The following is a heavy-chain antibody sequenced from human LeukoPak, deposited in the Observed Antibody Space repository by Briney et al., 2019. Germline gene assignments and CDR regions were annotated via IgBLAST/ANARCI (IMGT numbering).Heavy chain of an antibody. CDR1: EYSVSNNY. D-gene: IGHD2-2*01. Sequence: HPGGSLRLSCAVSEYSVSNNYMGWVRQAPGKGLEWVSAIYSGGSTYYADSVKGRFTISRDNAKNTLYLQMNSLRAEDTAVYYCARVVIGGSRSFDYWGQGTLVTVSS. CDR2: IYSGGST. CDR3: ARVVIGGSRSFDY. V-gene: IGHV3-53*01. J-gene: IGHJ4*02.